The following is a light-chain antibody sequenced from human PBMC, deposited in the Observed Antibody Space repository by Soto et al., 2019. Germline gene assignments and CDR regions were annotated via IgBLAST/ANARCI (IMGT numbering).Light chain of an antibody. CDR2: GAF. J-gene: IGKJ4*01. CDR3: QQYDTAPLT. CDR1: QSVSSNY. Sequence: EVVLTQSPGTLSLSPGERATLSCRASQSVSSNYLAWYHQKPGRAPRLLIFGAFFRATGIPDRFSGSASGTDFTLTISGLEPEDFAVYYCQQYDTAPLTFGGGTRVEIK. V-gene: IGKV3-20*01.